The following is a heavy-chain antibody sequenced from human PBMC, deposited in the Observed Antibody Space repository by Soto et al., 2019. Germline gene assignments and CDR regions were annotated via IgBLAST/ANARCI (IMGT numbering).Heavy chain of an antibody. CDR3: ARDDPAYCGGDCSPSFDI. CDR1: GYTFTNYA. D-gene: IGHD2-21*02. V-gene: IGHV1-18*01. J-gene: IGHJ3*02. CDR2: ISAYNGNT. Sequence: ASVKVSCKASGYTFTNYAMHWVRQAPGQRLEWMGWISAYNGNTNYAQKLQGRVTMTTDTSTSTAYMELRSLRSDDTAVYYCARDDPAYCGGDCSPSFDIWGQGTMVTVSS.